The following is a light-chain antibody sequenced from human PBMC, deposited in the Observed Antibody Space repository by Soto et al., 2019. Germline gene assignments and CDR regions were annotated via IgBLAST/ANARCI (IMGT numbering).Light chain of an antibody. Sequence: QAVLTQPPSASGSPGQSVTISCTGTSSDVGGYNYVSWYQQHPGKAPKLMIYEVSKRPSGVPDRFSGSKSGNTASLTVSGLQAEDEADYYYSSYAGSNNHYVFGTGTKLTVL. CDR1: SSDVGGYNY. J-gene: IGLJ1*01. CDR3: SSYAGSNNHYV. CDR2: EVS. V-gene: IGLV2-8*01.